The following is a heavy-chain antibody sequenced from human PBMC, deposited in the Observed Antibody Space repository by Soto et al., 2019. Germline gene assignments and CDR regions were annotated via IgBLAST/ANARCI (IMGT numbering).Heavy chain of an antibody. J-gene: IGHJ4*02. V-gene: IGHV3-11*06. CDR3: VRARSTDSRPDY. CDR1: GFTFSDYY. D-gene: IGHD3-22*01. Sequence: GGSLRLSCAASGFTFSDYYMSWIRQAPGKGLEWVSYISSSSSYIYYEDSLKGRFTISRDNAKNSLFLQLDSLRAEDTAVYFCVRARSTDSRPDYWGQGTLVTVSS. CDR2: ISSSSSYI.